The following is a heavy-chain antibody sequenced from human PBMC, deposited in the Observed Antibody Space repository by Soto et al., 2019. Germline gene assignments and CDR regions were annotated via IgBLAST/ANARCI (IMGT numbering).Heavy chain of an antibody. CDR2: INAGNGNT. J-gene: IGHJ6*03. CDR1: GYTFTSYA. CDR3: ARDLFGVVPYYMDV. V-gene: IGHV1-3*01. Sequence: GASVKVSCKASGYTFTSYAMHWVRQAPGQRLEWMGWINAGNGNTKYSQKFQGRVTITRDTSASTAYMELSSLRSEDTAVYYCARDLFGVVPYYMDVWGKGTTVTVSS. D-gene: IGHD3-3*01.